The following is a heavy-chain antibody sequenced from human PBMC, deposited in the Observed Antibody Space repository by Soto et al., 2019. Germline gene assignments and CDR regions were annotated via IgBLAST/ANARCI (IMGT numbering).Heavy chain of an antibody. J-gene: IGHJ3*02. D-gene: IGHD5-18*01. CDR3: TRDQGYSYGYSYDAFDS. Sequence: ASVQVSCKASGYTFTSYGISWVRQAPGKGLEWMGWISAYNGNTNYAQKLQGRVTMTPDTSMSTPYMELRSRRADATVFYYGTRDQGYSYGYSYDAFDSWGKGTTVTVSS. CDR1: GYTFTSYG. CDR2: ISAYNGNT. V-gene: IGHV1-18*01.